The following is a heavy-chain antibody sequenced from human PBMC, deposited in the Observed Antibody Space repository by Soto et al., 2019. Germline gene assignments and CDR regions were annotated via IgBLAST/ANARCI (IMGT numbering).Heavy chain of an antibody. CDR2: IYYSGST. J-gene: IGHJ4*02. V-gene: IGHV4-31*03. CDR3: AREVSSSSSSVGFDY. CDR1: GGSISSGGYY. Sequence: SETLSLTCTVSGGSISSGGYYWSWIRQHPGKGLEWIGYIYYSGSTYYNPSLKSRVTISVDTSKNQFSLKLSSVTAADTAVYYCAREVSSSSSSVGFDYWGQGTLVTVS. D-gene: IGHD6-6*01.